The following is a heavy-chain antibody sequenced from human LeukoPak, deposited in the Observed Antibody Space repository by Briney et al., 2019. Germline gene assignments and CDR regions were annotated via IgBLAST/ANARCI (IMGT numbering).Heavy chain of an antibody. D-gene: IGHD3-22*01. J-gene: IGHJ4*02. V-gene: IGHV3-9*01. CDR3: TRDLNDYSNSSGYSAY. CDR1: GFTFDDYA. Sequence: GGSLRLSCAASGFTFDDYAMHWVRQAPGKGLEWVSGISWNSGSIGYADSVKGRFTISRDNAKNSLYLQMNSLRAEDTAVYYCTRDLNDYSNSSGYSAYWGQGTLVTVSS. CDR2: ISWNSGSI.